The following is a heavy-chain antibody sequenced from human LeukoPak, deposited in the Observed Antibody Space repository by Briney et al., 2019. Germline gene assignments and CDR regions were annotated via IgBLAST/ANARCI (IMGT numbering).Heavy chain of an antibody. D-gene: IGHD3-10*01. J-gene: IGHJ4*02. CDR3: ARARQIRITMVRGVIDYFDY. CDR1: GYTFTGYY. V-gene: IGHV1-2*02. CDR2: INPNSGGT. Sequence: ASVKVSCKASGYTFTGYYMHWVRQAPGQGLEWMGWINPNSGGTNYAQKFQGRVTMTRDTSISTAYMELSRLRSDDTAVYYCARARQIRITMVRGVIDYFDYWGQGTLVTVSS.